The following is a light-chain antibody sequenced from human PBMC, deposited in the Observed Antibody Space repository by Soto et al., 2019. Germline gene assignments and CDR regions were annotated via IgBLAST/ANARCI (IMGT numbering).Light chain of an antibody. CDR1: QSVSSSY. CDR2: GAS. J-gene: IGKJ4*01. V-gene: IGKV3-20*01. CDR3: QQYGSSPPQLT. Sequence: EIVLMRSPGTLSLSPGERATLSCRASQSVSSSYLAWYQQKPGQAPGLLIYGASSRATGTQDRFSGSGSGTDFTLTISRLEPEDFAVYYCQQYGSSPPQLTFGGGTKVDIK.